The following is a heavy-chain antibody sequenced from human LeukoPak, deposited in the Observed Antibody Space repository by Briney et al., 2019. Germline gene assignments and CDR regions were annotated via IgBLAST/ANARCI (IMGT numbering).Heavy chain of an antibody. Sequence: VASVKVSCKASGYTFTGYYMHWVRQAPGQGLEWMGWINPNSGGTNYAQKFRGGVTITRDTPISTAYMELNRLRADDAAVYYFARDYCDSSGYYSAFDIWGQGTMVTVSS. CDR2: INPNSGGT. CDR1: GYTFTGYY. J-gene: IGHJ3*02. V-gene: IGHV1-2*02. D-gene: IGHD3-22*01. CDR3: ARDYCDSSGYYSAFDI.